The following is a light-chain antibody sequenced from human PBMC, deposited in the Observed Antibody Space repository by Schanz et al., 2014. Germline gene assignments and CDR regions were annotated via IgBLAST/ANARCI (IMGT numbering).Light chain of an antibody. V-gene: IGLV2-11*01. CDR1: SSDVGAYDY. CDR2: GVS. Sequence: QSALTQPRSVSGSPGQSVTISCTGTSSDVGAYDYVSWYQQHPGKAPKLMIYGVSHRPSGVPDRFSGSKSGNTASLTISGLQDDDEADYYCCSYAGSFTWVFGGRTKLTVL. J-gene: IGLJ3*02. CDR3: CSYAGSFTWV.